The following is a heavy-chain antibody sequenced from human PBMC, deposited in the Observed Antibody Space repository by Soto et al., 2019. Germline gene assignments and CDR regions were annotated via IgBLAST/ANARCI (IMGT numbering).Heavy chain of an antibody. CDR1: GYTFTSYG. CDR3: ARGRYGDY. D-gene: IGHD1-1*01. Sequence: QVHLVQSGAEVKKPGASVKVSCKASGYTFTSYGITWVRQAPGQGLEWMGWISAQNGNTDYAQKLQGRVIVTRDTSTSTAYMELRSLRPDDTAVYYCARGRYGDYWGQGALVTVSS. J-gene: IGHJ4*02. V-gene: IGHV1-18*01. CDR2: ISAQNGNT.